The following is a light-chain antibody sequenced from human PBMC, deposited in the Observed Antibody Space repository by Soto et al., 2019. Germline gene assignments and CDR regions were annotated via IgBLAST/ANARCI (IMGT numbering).Light chain of an antibody. J-gene: IGLJ1*01. CDR1: SSNIGSNP. V-gene: IGLV1-44*01. CDR3: AAWDDSLNGDV. Sequence: QSVLTQPPSASGTPGQRVTISCSGSSSNIGSNPVNWYQHLPETAPKLLIYSNDQRPSGVPDRFSGSKSGTSASLAISGLQSEDEADYYCAAWDDSLNGDVFGTGTKVTVL. CDR2: SND.